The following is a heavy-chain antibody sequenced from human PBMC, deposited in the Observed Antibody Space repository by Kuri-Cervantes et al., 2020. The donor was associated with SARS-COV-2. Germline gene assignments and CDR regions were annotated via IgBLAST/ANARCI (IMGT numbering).Heavy chain of an antibody. D-gene: IGHD6-13*01. J-gene: IGHJ6*03. V-gene: IGHV4-30-4*01. CDR1: GDSMDSVYYY. CDR3: AVYSSSPYYYYMDV. CDR2: TLYSGSP. Sequence: SETLSLTCIVSGDSMDSVYYYWSWIRQPPGKGLEWIGYTLYSGSPYYNPSLKSRLSISVDTSKKQFSLKLSSVTAADTAVYYCAVYSSSPYYYYMDVWGKGTTVTVSS.